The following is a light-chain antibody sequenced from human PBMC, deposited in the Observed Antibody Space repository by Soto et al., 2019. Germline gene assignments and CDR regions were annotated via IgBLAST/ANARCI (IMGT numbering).Light chain of an antibody. CDR1: NSDIGAYNY. J-gene: IGLJ1*01. CDR3: SSYTTAYFYV. CDR2: GVT. Sequence: QSVLTQPASVSGSPGQSITISCTGSNSDIGAYNYASWYQQHPGKAPKLIIHGVTNRPSGVSHRFSGSKSDYTASLTISGLQAEDEGDYYCSSYTTAYFYVFGTGTKVTVL. V-gene: IGLV2-14*01.